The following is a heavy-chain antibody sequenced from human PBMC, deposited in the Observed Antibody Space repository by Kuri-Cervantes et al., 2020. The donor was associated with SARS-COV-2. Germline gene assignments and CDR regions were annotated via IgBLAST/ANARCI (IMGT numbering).Heavy chain of an antibody. CDR2: ISFDGSNK. CDR3: AKDRQDYDFWSGLDY. J-gene: IGHJ4*02. CDR1: GFNFRTYG. Sequence: GESLKISCAASGFNFRTYGLHWVRQAPGKGLEWVALISFDGSNKYYADSVKGRFTISRDNSKNTLYLQMNSLRTEDTAVYYCAKDRQDYDFWSGLDYWGQGTLVTVSS. V-gene: IGHV3-30*18. D-gene: IGHD3-3*01.